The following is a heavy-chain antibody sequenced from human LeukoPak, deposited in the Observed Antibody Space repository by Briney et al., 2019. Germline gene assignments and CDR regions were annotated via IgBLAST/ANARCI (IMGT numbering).Heavy chain of an antibody. D-gene: IGHD3-3*01. CDR3: ARDRGRDYDFWSGYSNIDY. Sequence: GGSLRLSCAASGFTFSSYSMNWVRQAPGKGLEWVSYISSSSSTIYYADSVKGRFTISRDNAKNSLYLQMNSLRAEDTAVYYCARDRGRDYDFWSGYSNIDYRGQGTLVTVSS. V-gene: IGHV3-48*04. CDR1: GFTFSSYS. CDR2: ISSSSSTI. J-gene: IGHJ4*02.